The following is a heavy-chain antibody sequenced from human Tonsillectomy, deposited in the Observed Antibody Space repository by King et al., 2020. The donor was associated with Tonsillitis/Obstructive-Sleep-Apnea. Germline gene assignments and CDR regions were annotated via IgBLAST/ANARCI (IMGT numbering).Heavy chain of an antibody. Sequence: VQLVESGGGVVQPGRSLRLSCAASGFTFSMSGMHWVRQAPGKGLEWVAVIWYDGSDKSYGDSVRGRFNISRDNFKNMLYLQMTSLRVEDTAVYYCARGEWTDYYYMDGWGKGNTVTVS. CDR2: IWYDGSDK. J-gene: IGHJ6*03. V-gene: IGHV3-33*01. D-gene: IGHD3/OR15-3a*01. CDR1: GFTFSMSG. CDR3: ARGEWTDYYYMDG.